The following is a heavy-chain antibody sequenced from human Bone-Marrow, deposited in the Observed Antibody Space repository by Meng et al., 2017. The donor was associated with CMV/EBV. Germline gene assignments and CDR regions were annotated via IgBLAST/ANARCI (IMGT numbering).Heavy chain of an antibody. CDR1: GFLFSVDK. J-gene: IGHJ4*02. Sequence: VPLVGSGGGVVQPGGSLRLSCAVSGFLFSVDKIHWVRTAPGKGLVWVSRINTDANERTYEDSVKGRFSITRDNAKKTVFLQMNSLRAEDTAIYYCAREIAAATPDYWGQGTLVTVSS. CDR2: INTDANER. CDR3: AREIAAATPDY. V-gene: IGHV3-74*03. D-gene: IGHD6-13*01.